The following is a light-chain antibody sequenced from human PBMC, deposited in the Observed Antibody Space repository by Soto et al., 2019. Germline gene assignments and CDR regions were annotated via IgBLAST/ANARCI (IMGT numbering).Light chain of an antibody. J-gene: IGKJ1*01. CDR3: QQYGSSPRT. CDR1: QSVSSSY. CDR2: GAS. Sequence: EIVLTQSPATLSVSPGARAPLSCRASQSVSSSYLAWYQQKPGQAPRLLIYGASSRATGIPDRFSGSGSGTDSTLTISRLEPEDFAVYYCQQYGSSPRTFGQGTKVDIK. V-gene: IGKV3-20*01.